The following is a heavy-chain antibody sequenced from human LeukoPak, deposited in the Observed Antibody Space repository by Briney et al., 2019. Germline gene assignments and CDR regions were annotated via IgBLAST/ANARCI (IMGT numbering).Heavy chain of an antibody. CDR1: GFTFSSYA. Sequence: GGSLRLSCAASGFTFSSYAMHWVRQAPGKGLEYVSATSSNGGSTYYANSMKGRFTISRDNSKNTLYLQMGSLRAEDMAVYYCARSPYCTNGVCYNRGYYYFDYWGQGTLVTVSS. CDR3: ARSPYCTNGVCYNRGYYYFDY. CDR2: TSSNGGST. D-gene: IGHD2-8*01. J-gene: IGHJ4*02. V-gene: IGHV3-64*01.